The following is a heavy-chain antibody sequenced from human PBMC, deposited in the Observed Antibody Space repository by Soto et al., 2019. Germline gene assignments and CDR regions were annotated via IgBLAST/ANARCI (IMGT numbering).Heavy chain of an antibody. CDR3: ARAGYCSGGTCFHGNCDY. J-gene: IGHJ4*02. D-gene: IGHD2-15*01. Sequence: QVQLVQSGAEVKRPGASVKVSCKASGYTFTTYYMHWVRQAPGQGLEWLGIINPNGGSTTYAQKFQGRVTMTRDTSTSTVDLELSSLSSEDTAVYYCARAGYCSGGTCFHGNCDYWGQGTLVTVSA. CDR2: INPNGGST. CDR1: GYTFTTYY. V-gene: IGHV1-46*01.